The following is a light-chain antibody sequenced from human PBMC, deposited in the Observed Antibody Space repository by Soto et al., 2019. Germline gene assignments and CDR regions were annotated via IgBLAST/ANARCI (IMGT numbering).Light chain of an antibody. J-gene: IGKJ2*01. CDR2: DIS. CDR1: QSIASSY. CDR3: QHHSSSPHT. Sequence: EIVLTQSPGTLSLSPGERATLSCRASQSIASSYLAWHQHKPGQAPRLLIYDISRRATGVPDRFSGSGSGTDCTLTISRLEPEDFALYYCQHHSSSPHTFGQGTKLEI. V-gene: IGKV3-20*01.